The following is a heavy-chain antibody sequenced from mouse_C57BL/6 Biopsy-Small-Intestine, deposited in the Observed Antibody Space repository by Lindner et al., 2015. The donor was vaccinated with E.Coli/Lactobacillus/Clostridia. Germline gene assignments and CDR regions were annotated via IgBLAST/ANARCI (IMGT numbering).Heavy chain of an antibody. Sequence: SVKVSCKASGYTFTSYDINWVRQATGQGLEWVGWVSNYNGRTHYAQKFQGRVSMTADTSTNTAYMELRSLRSDDTAVFYCARDYFESSAYTADTFEIWGQGTMVSVSS. D-gene: IGHD1-1*01. CDR1: GYTFTSYD. CDR3: ARDYFESSAYTADTFEI. CDR2: VSNYNGRT. J-gene: IGHJ3*01. V-gene: IGHV1-14*01.